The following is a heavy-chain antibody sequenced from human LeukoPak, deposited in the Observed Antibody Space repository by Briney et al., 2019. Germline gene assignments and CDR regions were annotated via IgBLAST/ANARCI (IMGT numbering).Heavy chain of an antibody. J-gene: IGHJ5*02. CDR1: GFTFSHYA. Sequence: GGSLRLSCAASGFTFSHYAMSWVRQAPGKGPEWASSISGSSATTYRADSVKGRFSISRNNSQNTLFLQMNSLRADDTAVYFCAKDGTIFGVDPNWFDPWGQGTLVTVSS. CDR3: AKDGTIFGVDPNWFDP. CDR2: ISGSSATT. V-gene: IGHV3-23*01. D-gene: IGHD3-3*01.